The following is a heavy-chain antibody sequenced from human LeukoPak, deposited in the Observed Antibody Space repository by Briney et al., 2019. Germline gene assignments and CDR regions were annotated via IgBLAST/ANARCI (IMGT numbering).Heavy chain of an antibody. D-gene: IGHD2-2*01. CDR2: IKQDGSDQ. V-gene: IGHV3-7*01. CDR1: GFTFSNFW. J-gene: IGHJ6*03. CDR3: ARPRATSCCSMDV. Sequence: QPGGSLRLSCEVSGFTFSNFWMSWVRQAPGKGLEWVANIKQDGSDQFYVDSVKGRFTITRDNAKNSLFLQMNSLRAEDTAVYYCARPRATSCCSMDVWGKGTTATVAS.